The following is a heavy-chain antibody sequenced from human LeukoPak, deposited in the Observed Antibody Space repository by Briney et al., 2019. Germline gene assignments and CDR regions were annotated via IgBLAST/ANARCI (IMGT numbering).Heavy chain of an antibody. J-gene: IGHJ4*02. CDR3: AREGPTIAAAGTVSDY. Sequence: SETLSLTCAVYGGSFSGYYWSWIRQPPGKGLEWIGEINHSGSTNCNPSLKSRVTISVDTSKNQFSLKLSSVTAADTAVYYCAREGPTIAAAGTVSDYWGQGTLVTVSS. V-gene: IGHV4-34*01. D-gene: IGHD6-13*01. CDR1: GGSFSGYY. CDR2: INHSGST.